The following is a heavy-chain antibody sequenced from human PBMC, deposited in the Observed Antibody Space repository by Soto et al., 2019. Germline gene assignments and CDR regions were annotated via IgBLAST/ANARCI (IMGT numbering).Heavy chain of an antibody. V-gene: IGHV2-5*02. J-gene: IGHJ6*04. D-gene: IGHD3-16*01. CDR3: EQSDYVFSADV. Sequence: SGPTLVNPTQTLTLTFTFSGFSLSTSGVGVGWIRQPPGKALEWLALIYWDDEKRYSPSLKSRLTITKDTPKNQVVLTMTSMDPLDTAKYYGEQSDYVFSADVGGKGTTVPVPS. CDR1: GFSLSTSGVG. CDR2: IYWDDEK.